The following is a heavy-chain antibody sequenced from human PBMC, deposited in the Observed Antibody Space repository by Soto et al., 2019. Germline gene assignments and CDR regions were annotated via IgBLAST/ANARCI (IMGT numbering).Heavy chain of an antibody. D-gene: IGHD2-21*01. CDR3: ARFNGRIGVGSAFDI. Sequence: GGSLRLSCAASGFTFSSYGMHWVRQAPGKGLEWVAVIWYDGSNKYYADSVKGRFTISRDNSKNTLYLQMNSLRAEDTAVYYSARFNGRIGVGSAFDIWGQRTMVTVS. V-gene: IGHV3-33*01. CDR2: IWYDGSNK. CDR1: GFTFSSYG. J-gene: IGHJ3*02.